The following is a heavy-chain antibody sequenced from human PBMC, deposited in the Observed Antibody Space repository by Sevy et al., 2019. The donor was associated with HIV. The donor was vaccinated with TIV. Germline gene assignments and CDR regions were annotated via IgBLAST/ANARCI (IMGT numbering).Heavy chain of an antibody. D-gene: IGHD1-26*01. CDR1: GYTFTGYY. CDR3: ARDRSYSSPFLVDY. V-gene: IGHV1-2*02. J-gene: IGHJ4*02. Sequence: ASVKVSCKASGYTFTGYYMHWVRQAPGQGLEWMGWINPNSGGTNDAQKFQGRVTMTRDTSISTAYMELSRLRSDDTAVYYCARDRSYSSPFLVDYWCQGTLVTVSS. CDR2: INPNSGGT.